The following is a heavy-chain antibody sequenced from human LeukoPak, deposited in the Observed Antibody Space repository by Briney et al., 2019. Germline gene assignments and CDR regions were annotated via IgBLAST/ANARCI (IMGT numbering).Heavy chain of an antibody. J-gene: IGHJ6*03. CDR2: IYPGDSDT. CDR3: ARHTPPVPYGDYGFPARGAAGAPSHYYMDV. Sequence: GESLKISCKGSGYSFTSYWIGWVRQMPGKGLEWMGIIYPGDSDTRYSPSFQGQVTISADKSISTAYLQWSSLKASDTAMYYCARHTPPVPYGDYGFPARGAAGAPSHYYMDVWGKGTTVTISS. D-gene: IGHD4-17*01. CDR1: GYSFTSYW. V-gene: IGHV5-51*01.